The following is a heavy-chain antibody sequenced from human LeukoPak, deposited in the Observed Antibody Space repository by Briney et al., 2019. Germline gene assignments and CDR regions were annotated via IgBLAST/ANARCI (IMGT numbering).Heavy chain of an antibody. V-gene: IGHV4-39*01. CDR2: IYYSGST. CDR3: ARRPIVGSTGFYFDP. Sequence: SETLSLTCTVSGGSISSSSYYWGWIRQPPGKGLEWIGSIYYSGSTYYNPSLKSRVTISVDTSKNQSSLKLSSVTAADTAVYYCARRPIVGSTGFYFDPWGPGTLVTVSS. D-gene: IGHD1-26*01. CDR1: GGSISSSSYY. J-gene: IGHJ5*02.